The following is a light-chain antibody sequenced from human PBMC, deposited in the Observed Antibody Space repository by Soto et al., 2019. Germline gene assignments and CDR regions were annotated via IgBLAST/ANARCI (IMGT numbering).Light chain of an antibody. V-gene: IGLV1-44*01. CDR2: SDN. CDR1: RSNVGRNS. Sequence: QTVVTQPPSASQTPGQRVTISCSGSRSNVGRNSVSWYQHVPGTAPKLLIHSDNQRPSGVPDRFSGSKSGTSASLAISGLQSGDEADYYCATWDDTLNGRVFGGGTKLTVL. J-gene: IGLJ3*02. CDR3: ATWDDTLNGRV.